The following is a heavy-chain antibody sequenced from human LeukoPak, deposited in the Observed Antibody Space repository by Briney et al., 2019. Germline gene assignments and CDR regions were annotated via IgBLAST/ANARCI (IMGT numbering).Heavy chain of an antibody. CDR2: INSDGSST. D-gene: IGHD6-13*01. Sequence: GGSLRLSCAASGFTFSSYWMHWVRQAPGKGLVWVSRINSDGSSTSYADPVKGRFTISRDNAKNTLYLQMNSLRAEDTAVYYCATDTGYSSSWYEGYYFDYWGQGTLVTVSS. V-gene: IGHV3-74*01. J-gene: IGHJ4*02. CDR1: GFTFSSYW. CDR3: ATDTGYSSSWYEGYYFDY.